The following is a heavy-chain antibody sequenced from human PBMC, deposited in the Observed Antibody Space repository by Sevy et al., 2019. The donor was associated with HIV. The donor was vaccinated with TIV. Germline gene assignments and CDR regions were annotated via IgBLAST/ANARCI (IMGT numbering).Heavy chain of an antibody. V-gene: IGHV3-23*01. J-gene: IGHJ4*02. CDR2: ISGSGGRGDKT. CDR1: GFTFSSYA. D-gene: IGHD3-22*01. Sequence: GGSLRLSCAASGFTFSSYAMNWVRQAPGKGLEWVSGISGSGGRGDKTNYADSLKGRFTISRDDSKNSLYLQLNSLRAEDTAIYYCARKYDSSGYFDYWGQGTLVTVSS. CDR3: ARKYDSSGYFDY.